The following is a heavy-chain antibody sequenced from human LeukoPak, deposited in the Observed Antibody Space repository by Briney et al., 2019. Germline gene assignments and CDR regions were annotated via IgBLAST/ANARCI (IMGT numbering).Heavy chain of an antibody. D-gene: IGHD2-2*01. V-gene: IGHV4-30-4*08. CDR3: PRLYIVVVPAASSYFDY. CDR2: IYYSGST. CDR1: GGSISSGDYY. Sequence: SETLSLTCTVSGGSISSGDYYWSWIRQPPGKGLEWIGYIYYSGSTYYNPSLKSRVTISVDTSKNQFSLKLSSVTAADTAVYYCPRLYIVVVPAASSYFDYWGQGTLVTVSS. J-gene: IGHJ4*02.